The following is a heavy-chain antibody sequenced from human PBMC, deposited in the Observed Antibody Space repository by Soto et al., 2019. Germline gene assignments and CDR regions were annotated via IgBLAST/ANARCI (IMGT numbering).Heavy chain of an antibody. CDR3: ARAYEGDYFDY. D-gene: IGHD3-16*01. CDR2: ISYDGSNK. CDR1: GFTFSSYA. Sequence: GGSLRLSCAASGFTFSSYAMHWVRQAPGKGLEWVAVISYDGSNKYYADSVKGRFTISRDNSKNTLYLQMNSLRTEDTAVYYCARAYEGDYFDYWGQGTLVTVSS. V-gene: IGHV3-30-3*01. J-gene: IGHJ4*02.